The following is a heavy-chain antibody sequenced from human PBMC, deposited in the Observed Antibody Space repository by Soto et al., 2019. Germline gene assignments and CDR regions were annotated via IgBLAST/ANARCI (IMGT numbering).Heavy chain of an antibody. D-gene: IGHD3-22*01. CDR2: IYYSGST. CDR1: GGSISSYY. J-gene: IGHJ4*02. V-gene: IGHV4-59*12. CDR3: ARSGLSPEYYHSSGYGYYFDY. Sequence: SETLSLTCTVSGGSISSYYWSWIRQPPGKGLEWIGYIYYSGSTNYNPSLKSRVTISVDTSKNQFSLKLSSVTAADTAVYYCARSGLSPEYYHSSGYGYYFDYWGQGALVTVSS.